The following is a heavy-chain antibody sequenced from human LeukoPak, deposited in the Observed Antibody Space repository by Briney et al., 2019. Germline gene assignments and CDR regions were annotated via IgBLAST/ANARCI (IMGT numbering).Heavy chain of an antibody. CDR3: ARDPVIAVAALDY. CDR1: GFTFDDYA. Sequence: GGSLRLSCAASGFTFDDYAMHWVRQAPGKGLEWVSGISWNSGSIGYADSVKGRFTISRDNAKNSLYLQMNSLRAEDTAVYYCARDPVIAVAALDYWGQGTLVTVSS. V-gene: IGHV3-9*01. J-gene: IGHJ4*02. CDR2: ISWNSGSI. D-gene: IGHD6-19*01.